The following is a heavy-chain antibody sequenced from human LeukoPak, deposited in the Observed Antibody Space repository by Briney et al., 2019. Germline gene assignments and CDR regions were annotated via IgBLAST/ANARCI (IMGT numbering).Heavy chain of an antibody. CDR2: IYTSGST. Sequence: NTSETLSLTCTVSGGSISSYYWSWIRQPAGKGLEWIGRIYTSGSTNYNPSLKSRVTMSVDTSKNQFSLKLSSVTAADTAVYYCARSGQWLDTSPFDYWGQGTLVTVSS. D-gene: IGHD6-19*01. V-gene: IGHV4-4*07. CDR1: GGSISSYY. CDR3: ARSGQWLDTSPFDY. J-gene: IGHJ4*02.